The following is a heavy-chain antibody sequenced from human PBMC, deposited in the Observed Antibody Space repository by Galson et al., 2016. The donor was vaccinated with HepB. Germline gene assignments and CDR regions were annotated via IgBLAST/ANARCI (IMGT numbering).Heavy chain of an antibody. D-gene: IGHD5-12*01. CDR3: VRAAVDVNWFDP. CDR1: GGSITSGGYH. CDR2: ISNSGSA. Sequence: TLSLTCTVSGGSITSGGYHWSWIRQHAGKGLEWIGYISNSGSALYNPSLKSRVAISIDTSENHFSLKLSSVTAADTAPYYCVRAAVDVNWFDPWGQGTLVTVSS. V-gene: IGHV4-31*03. J-gene: IGHJ5*02.